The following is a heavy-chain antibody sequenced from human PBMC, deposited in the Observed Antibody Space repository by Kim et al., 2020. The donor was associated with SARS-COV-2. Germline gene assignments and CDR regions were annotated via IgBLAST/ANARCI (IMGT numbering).Heavy chain of an antibody. Sequence: SETLSLTCAVYGGSFSGYYWSWIRQPPGKGLEWIGEINHSGRTNYNPSLKSRVTISVDTSKNQFSLKLTSVTAAGTAVYYCARRLAKTSVSGSVYCVLWG. J-gene: IGHJ2*01. D-gene: IGHD3-10*01. CDR3: ARRLAKTSVSGSVYCVL. V-gene: IGHV4-34*01. CDR2: INHSGRT. CDR1: GGSFSGYY.